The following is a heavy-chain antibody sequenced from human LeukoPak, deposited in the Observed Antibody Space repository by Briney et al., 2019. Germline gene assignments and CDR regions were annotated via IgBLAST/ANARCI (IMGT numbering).Heavy chain of an antibody. CDR3: AGSIAARPSWFDP. Sequence: SETLSLTCVVSGGSISSGGYSWSWIRQPPGKGLEWIGYIYHSGSTYYNPSLKSRVTISVDRSKNQFSLKLSSVTAADTAVYYCAGSIAARPSWFDPWGQGTLVTVSS. CDR2: IYHSGST. J-gene: IGHJ5*02. CDR1: GGSISSGGYS. D-gene: IGHD6-6*01. V-gene: IGHV4-30-2*01.